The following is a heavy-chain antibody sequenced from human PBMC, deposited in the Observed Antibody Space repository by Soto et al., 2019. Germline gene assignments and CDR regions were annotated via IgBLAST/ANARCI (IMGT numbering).Heavy chain of an antibody. J-gene: IGHJ6*02. D-gene: IGHD6-13*01. V-gene: IGHV3-7*03. Sequence: GGSLRLSCAASGFTFSRAWMSWVRQAPGKGLEWVANINEDGTGKYYADSVKGRFTISRDNAKNSLYLQMNSLRAEDTALYYCAKDHSPYSSSWYDYYYGMDVWGQGTTVTVSS. CDR3: AKDHSPYSSSWYDYYYGMDV. CDR2: INEDGTGK. CDR1: GFTFSRAW.